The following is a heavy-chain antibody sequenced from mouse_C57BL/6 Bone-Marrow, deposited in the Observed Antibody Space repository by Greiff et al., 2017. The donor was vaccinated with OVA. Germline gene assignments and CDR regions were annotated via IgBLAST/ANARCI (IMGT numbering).Heavy chain of an antibody. Sequence: EVQLVESGGGLVQPGGSLKLSCAASGFTFSDYYMYWVRQTPEKRLEWVAYISNGGGSTYYPDTVKGRFTISRDNAKNTLYLQMSRLKSEDTAMYYCAREVTGYYYAMDYWGQGTSVTVSS. J-gene: IGHJ4*01. CDR2: ISNGGGST. D-gene: IGHD2-2*01. CDR1: GFTFSDYY. CDR3: AREVTGYYYAMDY. V-gene: IGHV5-12*01.